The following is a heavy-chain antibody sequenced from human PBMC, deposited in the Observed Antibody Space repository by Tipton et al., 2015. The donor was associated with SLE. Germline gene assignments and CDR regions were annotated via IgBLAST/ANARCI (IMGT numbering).Heavy chain of an antibody. D-gene: IGHD4-17*01. CDR3: ARDRGTVTFYWYFDL. CDR2: IKQDGSEK. Sequence: SLRLSCAASGFTFSSYWMSWVRQAPGKGLEWVANIKQDGSEKYYVDSVKGRFTISRDNAKNSLYLQMNSLRANDTAVYYCARDRGTVTFYWYFDLWGRGTLVTVSS. V-gene: IGHV3-7*01. CDR1: GFTFSSYW. J-gene: IGHJ2*01.